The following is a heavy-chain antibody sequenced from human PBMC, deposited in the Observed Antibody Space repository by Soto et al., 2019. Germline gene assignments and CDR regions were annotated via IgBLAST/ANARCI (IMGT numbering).Heavy chain of an antibody. J-gene: IGHJ4*02. Sequence: QVQLQESGPGLVTPSQTLSLTCTVSGGSISSGNYYWSWIRQHPGKGLEWTGYIYYSGSPYYNPSLKSRVTISVDTSKNQFSLKLSSVTAADTAVYYCARDSATVTTSTFDYWGQGTLVTVSS. D-gene: IGHD4-17*01. CDR2: IYYSGSP. CDR1: GGSISSGNYY. V-gene: IGHV4-31*03. CDR3: ARDSATVTTSTFDY.